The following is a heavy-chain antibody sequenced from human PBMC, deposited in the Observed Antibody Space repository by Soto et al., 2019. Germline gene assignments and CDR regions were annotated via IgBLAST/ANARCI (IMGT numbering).Heavy chain of an antibody. CDR2: IGPEIGAT. J-gene: IGHJ4*02. Sequence: ASVKVSGKASGYTFTGHYIHWVRQAPVQGPEWMGGIGPEIGATRDAQKFQGRVAVTMDMSISTVYIDLNNLSPDDTALYYWGRGRSGQKDVCYWGQRSTVTVSS. CDR3: GRGRSGQKDVCY. D-gene: IGHD5-12*01. CDR1: GYTFTGHY. V-gene: IGHV1-2*02.